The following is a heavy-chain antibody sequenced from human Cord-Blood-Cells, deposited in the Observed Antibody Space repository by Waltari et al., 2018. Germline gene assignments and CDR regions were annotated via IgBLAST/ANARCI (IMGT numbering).Heavy chain of an antibody. CDR1: GYTFTSYA. CDR3: ARAGNRAAAGDY. D-gene: IGHD6-13*01. J-gene: IGHJ4*02. Sequence: QVQLVQSGAEVKKPGASVTVSCKASGYTFTSYAMHWVRQAPGQRLEWMGWINAGNGNTKYSQKFQGRVTITRDTSASTAYMELSSLRSEDTAVYYCARAGNRAAAGDYWGQGTLVTVSS. V-gene: IGHV1-3*01. CDR2: INAGNGNT.